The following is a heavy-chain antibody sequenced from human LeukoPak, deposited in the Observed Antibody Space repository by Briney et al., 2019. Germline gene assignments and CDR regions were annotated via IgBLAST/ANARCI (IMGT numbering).Heavy chain of an antibody. CDR3: ARGGYSSGS. CDR2: INHSGSA. J-gene: IGHJ4*02. Sequence: SETLSLTCAVYGGSFSGYYWSWIRQPPGKGLEWIGEINHSGSAKYNPSLKSRVTISIDTSKNQFSLNLSSVTAADTALYYCARGGYSSGSWGQGTLVTVSS. CDR1: GGSFSGYY. D-gene: IGHD6-19*01. V-gene: IGHV4-34*01.